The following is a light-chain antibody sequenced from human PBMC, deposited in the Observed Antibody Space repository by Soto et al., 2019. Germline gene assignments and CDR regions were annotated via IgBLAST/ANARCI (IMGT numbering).Light chain of an antibody. CDR3: QQSYSTPNT. J-gene: IGKJ2*01. CDR2: AAS. CDR1: QSITSY. Sequence: DIQMTQSPSSLSASVGDRVTITCRASQSITSYLNWYQQKPGKAPKLLIYAASSLQGGVPSRFSGSGSETDFTLTISRLQPEYFATYYCQQSYSTPNTFGQGTKLEIK. V-gene: IGKV1-39*01.